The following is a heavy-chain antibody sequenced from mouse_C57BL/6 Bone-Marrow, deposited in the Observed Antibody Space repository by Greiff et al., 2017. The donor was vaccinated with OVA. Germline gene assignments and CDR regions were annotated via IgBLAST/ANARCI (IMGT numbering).Heavy chain of an antibody. CDR2: IDPEDGAT. V-gene: IGHV14-2*01. D-gene: IGHD1-2*01. J-gene: IGHJ2*01. CDR3: AREGDDGWYYFDY. Sequence: EVQLQESGAELVKPGASVKLSCTASGFNIKDYYMHWVKQRTEQGLEWIGRIDPEDGATKYAPKFQGRAPITADTSSNTAYLQLSSLTSEDTAVYYCAREGDDGWYYFDYWGQGTTLTVSS. CDR1: GFNIKDYY.